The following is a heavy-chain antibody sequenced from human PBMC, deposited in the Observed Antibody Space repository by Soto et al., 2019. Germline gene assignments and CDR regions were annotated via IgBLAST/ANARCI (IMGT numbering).Heavy chain of an antibody. D-gene: IGHD2-8*01. Sequence: ASVKVSCKASGYTFTSYYMHWVRQAPGQGLEWMGIINPSGGSTSYAQKFQGRATMTGDTSTGTAYMELSSLRSEDTAVYYCAPPPVGLMVYALHLWGQGTLVTVSS. J-gene: IGHJ5*02. CDR3: APPPVGLMVYALHL. CDR2: INPSGGST. V-gene: IGHV1-46*01. CDR1: GYTFTSYY.